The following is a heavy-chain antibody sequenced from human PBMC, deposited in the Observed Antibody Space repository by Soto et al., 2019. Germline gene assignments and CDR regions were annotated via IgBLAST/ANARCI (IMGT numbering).Heavy chain of an antibody. J-gene: IGHJ4*02. CDR1: GGSVSSGSYY. CDR3: ARGNDFWSGYYYFDY. D-gene: IGHD3-3*01. Sequence: QMQLQESGPGLVKPSETLSLTCTVSGGSVSSGSYYWSWIRQPPGKGLEWIGYIYYSGSTNYNPSLKSRVTISVDTSKNQFSLKLSSVTAADTAVYYCARGNDFWSGYYYFDYWGQGTLVTVSS. CDR2: IYYSGST. V-gene: IGHV4-61*01.